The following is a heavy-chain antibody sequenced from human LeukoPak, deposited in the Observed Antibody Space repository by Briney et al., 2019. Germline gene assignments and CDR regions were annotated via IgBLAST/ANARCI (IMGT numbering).Heavy chain of an antibody. V-gene: IGHV5-51*01. Sequence: GESLEISCKGSGFNFTSYWIGWGRQVPGKGLEWMGSIYPGDSYTRYSPSFQGQVPISADKSISTAYLQWSSLKASDTAMYYCTRPPLHGDAFDIWGQGTMVTVSS. J-gene: IGHJ3*02. CDR3: TRPPLHGDAFDI. CDR1: GFNFTSYW. CDR2: IYPGDSYT.